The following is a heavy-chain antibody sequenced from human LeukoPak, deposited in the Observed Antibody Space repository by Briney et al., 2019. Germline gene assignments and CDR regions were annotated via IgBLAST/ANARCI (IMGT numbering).Heavy chain of an antibody. V-gene: IGHV1-24*01. CDR2: FDPEDGET. CDR1: GYTLTELS. Sequence: RASVKVSCKVSGYTLTELSMHWVRQAPGKGLEWVGGFDPEDGETIYAQKFQGRVTMTEDTSTDTAYMELSSLRSEDTAVYYCATGDRIAVAGTDFDYWGQGTLVTVSS. J-gene: IGHJ4*02. CDR3: ATGDRIAVAGTDFDY. D-gene: IGHD6-19*01.